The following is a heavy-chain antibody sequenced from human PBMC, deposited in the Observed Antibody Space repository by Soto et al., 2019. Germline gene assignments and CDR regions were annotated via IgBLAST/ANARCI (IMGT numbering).Heavy chain of an antibody. Sequence: HPGGSLRLSCAASGFTFHNYAMSWVRQAPGKGLEWVSSINGPGDDTYYADSVKGRFSIARDKSSNTLVLHMSSLRAEDTALYYCAKHQYSFAHYIDHWGQGTQFTVS. CDR1: GFTFHNYA. V-gene: IGHV3-23*01. J-gene: IGHJ4*02. CDR2: INGPGDDT. CDR3: AKHQYSFAHYIDH. D-gene: IGHD5-12*01.